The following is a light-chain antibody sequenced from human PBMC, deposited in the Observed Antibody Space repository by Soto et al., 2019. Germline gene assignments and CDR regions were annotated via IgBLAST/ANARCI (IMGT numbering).Light chain of an antibody. CDR1: QVISNY. CDR2: DAS. CDR3: QQYDNLPLT. V-gene: IGKV1-33*01. J-gene: IGKJ4*01. Sequence: DIQMTQSPSSLSASVGDRVTITCQASQVISNYLNWYQQKPGKAPKLLIYDASNLETRVPSRFSGSGSGTDFTFTISSLQPEDIATYYCQQYDNLPLTFGGGNKVEIK.